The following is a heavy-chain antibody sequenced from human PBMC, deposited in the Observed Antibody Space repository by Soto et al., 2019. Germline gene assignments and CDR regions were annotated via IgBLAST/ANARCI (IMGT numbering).Heavy chain of an antibody. J-gene: IGHJ4*02. V-gene: IGHV1-46*01. D-gene: IGHD4-4*01. CDR1: GYTFTSYY. Sequence: QVQLVQSGAEVKKPGASVKVSCKASGYTFTSYYMHWVRQAHGQGLEWMGSINPSGGRTRYAQTFQGRVSMTRDTSTSTVDMELSSLRSGDKAVYYWAIAGESGDTVTNWGQGALVTVSS. CDR2: INPSGGRT. CDR3: AIAGESGDTVTN.